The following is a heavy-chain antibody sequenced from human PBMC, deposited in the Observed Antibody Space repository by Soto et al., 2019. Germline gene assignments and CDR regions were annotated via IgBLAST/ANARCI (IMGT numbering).Heavy chain of an antibody. Sequence: QVQLLQSGAEVKQPGASVKVSCKASGYMFANYHIHWVRQAPGQGLEWMGGISTSGGSTIYAEDVPGRAPLTRNMSPNTVYMELFNLTSQGKAVYYCARDTAVYSGSGSFSTSHFFGLDIWAQGTTVTVS. CDR2: ISTSGGST. V-gene: IGHV1-46*01. D-gene: IGHD3-10*01. CDR3: ARDTAVYSGSGSFSTSHFFGLDI. CDR1: GYMFANYH. J-gene: IGHJ6*02.